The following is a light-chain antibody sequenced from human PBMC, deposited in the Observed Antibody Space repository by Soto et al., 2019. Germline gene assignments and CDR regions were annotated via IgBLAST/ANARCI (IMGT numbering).Light chain of an antibody. CDR1: NIGSKS. CDR2: DDS. V-gene: IGLV3-21*02. Sequence: SYELTQPPSVSVAPGQTARITCGGTNIGSKSVHWYQQRPGQAPVLVVYDDSDRPSGIPERFSGSNSGNTATLTISRVEAGDEADYYCQPWDNNSDHQGVFGGGTKLTVL. J-gene: IGLJ3*02. CDR3: QPWDNNSDHQGV.